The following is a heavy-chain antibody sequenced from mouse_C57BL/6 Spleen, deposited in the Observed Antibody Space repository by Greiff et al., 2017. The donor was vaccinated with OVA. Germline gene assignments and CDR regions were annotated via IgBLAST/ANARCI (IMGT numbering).Heavy chain of an antibody. J-gene: IGHJ2*01. CDR1: GYTFTSYG. V-gene: IGHV1-81*01. CDR3: ARHYQYYFDY. Sequence: VHLVESGAELARPGASVKLSCKASGYTFTSYGISWVKQRTGPGLEWIGEIYPRSGNTYYNEKFKGKATLTADKSSSTAYMELRSLTSEDSAVYFCARHYQYYFDYWGQGTTLTVSS. D-gene: IGHD1-2*01. CDR2: IYPRSGNT.